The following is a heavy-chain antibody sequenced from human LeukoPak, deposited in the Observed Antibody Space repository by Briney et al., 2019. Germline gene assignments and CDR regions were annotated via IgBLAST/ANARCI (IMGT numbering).Heavy chain of an antibody. CDR2: IYYSGST. D-gene: IGHD3-3*01. CDR1: GGSISSSSYY. CDR3: AGGYYDFWSGYYRSTEVSWAFDI. Sequence: SETLSLTCTVSGGSISSSSYYWGWIRQPPGKGLEWIGYIYYSGSTNYNPSLKSRVTISVDTSKNQFSLKLSSVTAADTAVYYCAGGYYDFWSGYYRSTEVSWAFDIWGQGTMVTVSS. V-gene: IGHV4-61*05. J-gene: IGHJ3*02.